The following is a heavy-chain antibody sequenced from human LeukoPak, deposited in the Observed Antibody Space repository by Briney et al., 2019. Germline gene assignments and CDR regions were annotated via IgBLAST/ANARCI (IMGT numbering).Heavy chain of an antibody. D-gene: IGHD2-2*01. CDR1: GFTVSSNY. Sequence: GGSLRLSCVASGFTVSSNYMSWLRQAPGKGRVWGSVIYSGSSTYYADSEKGRFTISRDNSKNTLYLQMHSLGAEDTAVYYCAIVHSLYCSSTSCRNRSYWYFDLWGRGTLVTVSS. CDR2: IYSGSST. J-gene: IGHJ2*01. V-gene: IGHV3-53*01. CDR3: AIVHSLYCSSTSCRNRSYWYFDL.